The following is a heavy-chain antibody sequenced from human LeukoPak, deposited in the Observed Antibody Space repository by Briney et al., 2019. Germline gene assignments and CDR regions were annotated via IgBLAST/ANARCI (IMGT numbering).Heavy chain of an antibody. D-gene: IGHD1-26*01. V-gene: IGHV3-23*01. Sequence: GGSLRLSCAASGFTFSSYAMSWVRQAPGRGLEWVSAISGSGGSTYYADSVKGRFTISRDNSKNTLYLQMNSLRAEGTAVYYCAKGGDSGSYADYYYYMDVWGKGTTVTVSS. CDR2: ISGSGGST. CDR1: GFTFSSYA. J-gene: IGHJ6*03. CDR3: AKGGDSGSYADYYYYMDV.